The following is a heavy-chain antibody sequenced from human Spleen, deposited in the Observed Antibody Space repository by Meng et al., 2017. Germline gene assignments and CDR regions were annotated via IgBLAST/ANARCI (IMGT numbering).Heavy chain of an antibody. CDR2: IYYSGST. J-gene: IGHJ4*02. CDR1: GGSISSGGYS. Sequence: LSCTVSGGSISSGGYSWSWIRQHPGKGLEWIGYIYYSGSTYYNPSLKSRVTISVDTSKNQFSLKLSSVTAADTAVYYCASVVKSRTHSDDWGQGTLVTVSS. V-gene: IGHV4-31*03. CDR3: ASVVKSRTHSDD. D-gene: IGHD5/OR15-5a*01.